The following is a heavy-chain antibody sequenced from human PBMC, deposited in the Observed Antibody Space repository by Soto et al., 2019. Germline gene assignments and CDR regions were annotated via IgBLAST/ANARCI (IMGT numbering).Heavy chain of an antibody. J-gene: IGHJ6*02. Sequence: GGSLRLSCAASGFTFDDYAMHWVRQAPGKGLEWVSGISWNGGSIGYADSVKGRFTISRDNAKNSLYLQMNSLRAEDTALYYCAKEVYYEGDYYYYGMDVWGQGTTVTVSS. D-gene: IGHD1-26*01. V-gene: IGHV3-9*01. CDR3: AKEVYYEGDYYYYGMDV. CDR2: ISWNGGSI. CDR1: GFTFDDYA.